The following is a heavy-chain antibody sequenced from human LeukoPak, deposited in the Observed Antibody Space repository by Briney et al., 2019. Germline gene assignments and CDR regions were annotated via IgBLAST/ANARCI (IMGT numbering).Heavy chain of an antibody. D-gene: IGHD5-18*01. Sequence: ASVKVSCKAPGGTFSSYAISWVRQAPGQGLEWMGGIIPIFGTANYAQKFQGRITITADESTSTAYMELSRLRSDDTAVYYCARAPAFYTAMDPLFDYWGQGTLVTVSS. J-gene: IGHJ4*02. CDR2: IIPIFGTA. V-gene: IGHV1-69*13. CDR3: ARAPAFYTAMDPLFDY. CDR1: GGTFSSYA.